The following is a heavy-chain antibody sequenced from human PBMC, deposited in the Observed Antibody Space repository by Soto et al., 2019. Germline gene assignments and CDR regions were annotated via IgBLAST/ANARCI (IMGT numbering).Heavy chain of an antibody. J-gene: IGHJ4*02. Sequence: SETLSLTRTVPGASISTYYCSWIRQPPGKGLEWIGYIYYSGSTNYNPSLKSRVTISVDTSKNQFSLKLSSVTAADTAVYYCARSRGGYFDYWGQGTLVTVSS. D-gene: IGHD3-22*01. CDR3: ARSRGGYFDY. CDR1: GASISTYY. V-gene: IGHV4-59*01. CDR2: IYYSGST.